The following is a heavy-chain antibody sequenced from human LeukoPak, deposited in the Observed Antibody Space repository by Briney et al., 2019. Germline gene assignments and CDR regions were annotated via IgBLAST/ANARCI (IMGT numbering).Heavy chain of an antibody. CDR1: GFTLSSYL. V-gene: IGHV3-74*01. Sequence: GGSLRLSCAASGFTLSSYLMHWVRQGPGKRLVWVSRINSDGSSTSYADSVRGRFTISRDNAKNTLYLQMNSLRAEDTAVYYCARTAYSDYSLGFWGQGTLVTVSS. CDR3: ARTAYSDYSLGF. D-gene: IGHD5-12*01. J-gene: IGHJ4*02. CDR2: INSDGSST.